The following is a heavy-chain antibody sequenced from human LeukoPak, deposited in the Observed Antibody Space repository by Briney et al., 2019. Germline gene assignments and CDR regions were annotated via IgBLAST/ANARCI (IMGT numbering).Heavy chain of an antibody. Sequence: ASVKVSCKTSEYTFTGYYMHWVRQAPGQGLEWMGWINPNSGDTNYAQKFQGRVTMTRDTSISTAYMELSRLRSDDTAVYYCARDRTRYYYYSYMDVWGKGTAVTVSS. CDR2: INPNSGDT. D-gene: IGHD1-14*01. CDR3: ARDRTRYYYYSYMDV. CDR1: EYTFTGYY. V-gene: IGHV1-2*02. J-gene: IGHJ6*03.